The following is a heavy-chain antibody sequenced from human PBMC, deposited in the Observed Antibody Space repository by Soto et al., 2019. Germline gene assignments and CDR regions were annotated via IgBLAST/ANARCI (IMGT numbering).Heavy chain of an antibody. Sequence: SETLSLTCTVSGGSISSYYWSWIRQPPGKGLEWIGYIYYSGSTNYNPSLKSRVTISVDTSKNQFSLKLSSVTAADTAVYYCARGGGSVAGTVGYYGMDVWGQGTTVTVSS. D-gene: IGHD6-19*01. CDR3: ARGGGSVAGTVGYYGMDV. CDR1: GGSISSYY. CDR2: IYYSGST. V-gene: IGHV4-59*01. J-gene: IGHJ6*02.